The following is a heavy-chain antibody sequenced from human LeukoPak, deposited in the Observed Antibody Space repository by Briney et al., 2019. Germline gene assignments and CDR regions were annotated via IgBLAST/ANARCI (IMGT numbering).Heavy chain of an antibody. D-gene: IGHD3-22*01. J-gene: IGHJ3*02. Sequence: VKPSETLSLTCTVSGGSISSYYWSWIRQPPGKGLEWIGYIYYSGSTNYDPSLKSRVTISVDTSKNQFPLKLSSVTAADTAVYYCARRRYYYDSSGYSHDAFDIWGQGTMVTVSS. CDR1: GGSISSYY. V-gene: IGHV4-59*08. CDR3: ARRRYYYDSSGYSHDAFDI. CDR2: IYYSGST.